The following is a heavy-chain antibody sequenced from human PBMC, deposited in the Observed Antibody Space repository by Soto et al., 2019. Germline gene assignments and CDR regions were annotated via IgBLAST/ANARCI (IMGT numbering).Heavy chain of an antibody. CDR3: AREPRGYHSDSSYYAMDV. D-gene: IGHD5-18*01. J-gene: IGHJ6*02. CDR1: GFTFSTYA. V-gene: IGHV3-30-3*01. Sequence: QVQLVESGGGVVQPGRSLRLSCAASGFTFSTYAMHWVRQTPGKGLGWVAVISYDGTTKFSPDTVKGRSTISRDNTKNTLFLQINTLRTEDTAVYYCAREPRGYHSDSSYYAMDVWGQGTTVTVSS. CDR2: ISYDGTTK.